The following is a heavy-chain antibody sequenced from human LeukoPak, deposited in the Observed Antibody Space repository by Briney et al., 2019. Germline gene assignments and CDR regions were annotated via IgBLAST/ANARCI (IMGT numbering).Heavy chain of an antibody. D-gene: IGHD6-13*01. V-gene: IGHV3-9*01. Sequence: GGSLRLSCAASGFTFDDYAMHWVRQAPGKGLEWVSGISWNSGSMGYADSVKGRSTISRDNAKNSLYLQMNSLRAEDTALYYCAKDIIRYSSSPDAFDIWGQGTMVTVSS. CDR1: GFTFDDYA. J-gene: IGHJ3*02. CDR2: ISWNSGSM. CDR3: AKDIIRYSSSPDAFDI.